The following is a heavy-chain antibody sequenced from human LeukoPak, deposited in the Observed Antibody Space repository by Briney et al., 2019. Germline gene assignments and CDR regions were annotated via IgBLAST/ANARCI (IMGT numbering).Heavy chain of an antibody. V-gene: IGHV1-24*01. J-gene: IGHJ4*02. D-gene: IGHD5-18*01. CDR1: GYTLTELS. CDR3: ATEGPLGDTAMVEWTDY. CDR2: FDPEDGET. Sequence: GASVKVSCKVSGYTLTELSMQWVRQAPGKGLEWMGGFDPEDGETIYAQKFQGRVTMTEDTSTDTAYMELSSLRSEDTAVYYCATEGPLGDTAMVEWTDYWGQGTLVTVSS.